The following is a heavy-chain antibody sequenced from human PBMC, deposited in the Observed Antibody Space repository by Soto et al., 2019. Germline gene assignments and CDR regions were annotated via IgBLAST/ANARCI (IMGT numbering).Heavy chain of an antibody. D-gene: IGHD2-15*01. CDR2: INPNSGGT. CDR3: AREVSGYCSGGSCRRWFDP. J-gene: IGHJ5*02. V-gene: IGHV1-2*04. CDR1: GYTFTGYY. Sequence: QVQLVQSGAEVKKPGASVKVSCKASGYTFTGYYMHWVRQAPGQGLEWMGWINPNSGGTNYAQKFQGWVTMTRDTSISTAYMELSRLRSDDTAVYYCAREVSGYCSGGSCRRWFDPWGQGTLVTVSS.